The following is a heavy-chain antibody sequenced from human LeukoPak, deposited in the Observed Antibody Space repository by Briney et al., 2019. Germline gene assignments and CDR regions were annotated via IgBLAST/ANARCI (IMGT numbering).Heavy chain of an antibody. CDR3: AGQNVPTPHDY. D-gene: IGHD2-2*01. J-gene: IGHJ4*02. CDR1: GGSISSSSYY. V-gene: IGHV4-39*07. Sequence: SETLSLTCTVSGGSISSSSYYWGRIRQPPGKGLEWIGSIYYSGSTYYNPSLKSRVTISLDRSKNQFSLNLTSITAADTAVYYCAGQNVPTPHDYWGQGTQVTVSS. CDR2: IYYSGST.